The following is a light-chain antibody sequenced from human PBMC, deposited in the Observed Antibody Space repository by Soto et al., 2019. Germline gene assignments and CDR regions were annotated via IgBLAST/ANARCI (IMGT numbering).Light chain of an antibody. J-gene: IGLJ2*01. CDR2: EVT. Sequence: QSALTQPPSASGSPGQSVTISCTGTSSDVGGYNYVSWYQQYPGKAPKLMIYEVTKRPSGVPDRFSGSKSGNTASLTVSGLQAEDEADYYCSSYAGFNNYVVFGGGTKLTGL. CDR3: SSYAGFNNYVV. V-gene: IGLV2-8*01. CDR1: SSDVGGYNY.